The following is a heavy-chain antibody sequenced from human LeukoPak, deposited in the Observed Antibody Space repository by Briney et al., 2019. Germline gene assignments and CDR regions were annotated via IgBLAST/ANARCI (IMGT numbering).Heavy chain of an antibody. CDR1: GYTFTGYY. Sequence: ASVKVSCKPSGYTFTGYYIQWVRQAPGQGLEWMGWINPNSGGTNYAQKFQGRVTMTRDTSISTAYMELSGLRSDDTAVYYCARDPLYSSNWYVVPDYWGQGTLVTVSS. J-gene: IGHJ4*02. CDR2: INPNSGGT. V-gene: IGHV1-2*02. D-gene: IGHD6-13*01. CDR3: ARDPLYSSNWYVVPDY.